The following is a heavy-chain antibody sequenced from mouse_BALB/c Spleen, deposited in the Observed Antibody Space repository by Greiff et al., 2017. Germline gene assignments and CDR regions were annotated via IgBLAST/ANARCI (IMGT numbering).Heavy chain of an antibody. CDR3: ARGGWGYDGDYYAMDY. CDR2: INPSNGRT. CDR1: GYTFTSYW. Sequence: QVQLQQPGAELVKPGASVKLSCKASGYTFTSYWMHWVKQRPGQGLEWIGEINPSNGRTNYNEKFKSKATLTVDKSSSTAYMQLSSLTSEDSAVYYCARGGWGYDGDYYAMDYWGQGTSVTVSS. V-gene: IGHV1S81*02. J-gene: IGHJ4*01. D-gene: IGHD2-2*01.